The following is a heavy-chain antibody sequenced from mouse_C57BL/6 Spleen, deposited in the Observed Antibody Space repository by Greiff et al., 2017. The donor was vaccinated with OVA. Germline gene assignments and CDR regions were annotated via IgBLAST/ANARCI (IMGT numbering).Heavy chain of an antibody. CDR2: INPNNGGT. Sequence: VQLQQSGPELVKPGASVKMSCKASGYTFTDYNMHWVKQSHGKSLEWIGYINPNNGGTSYNQKFKGKATLTVNKSSSTAYMELRSLTSEDSEVYYCATGGKGPDYWGQGTTLTVSS. V-gene: IGHV1-22*01. CDR3: ATGGKGPDY. J-gene: IGHJ2*01. CDR1: GYTFTDYN. D-gene: IGHD3-1*01.